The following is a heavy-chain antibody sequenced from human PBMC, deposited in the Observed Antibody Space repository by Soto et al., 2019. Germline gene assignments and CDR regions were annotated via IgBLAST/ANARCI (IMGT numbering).Heavy chain of an antibody. CDR2: IIPIFGTA. D-gene: IGHD5-12*01. V-gene: IGHV1-69*13. Sequence: SVKVSCKASGGTFSSYAISWVRQAPGQGLEWMGGIIPIFGTANYAQKFQGRVTITADESTSTAYMELSSLRSEDTAVYYCARDYSGYDYFDYWGQGTLVTVSS. CDR1: GGTFSSYA. J-gene: IGHJ4*02. CDR3: ARDYSGYDYFDY.